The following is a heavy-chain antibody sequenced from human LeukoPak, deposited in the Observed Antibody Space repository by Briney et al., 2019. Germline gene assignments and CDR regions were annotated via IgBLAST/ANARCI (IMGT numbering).Heavy chain of an antibody. J-gene: IGHJ4*02. CDR3: ASSRYLEWRN. D-gene: IGHD3-3*01. CDR2: INSDGSTT. V-gene: IGHV3-74*01. Sequence: QSGGSLRLSCAASGFTFSSYWMHWVRQAPGKGLVWVSRINSDGSTTTYADSVKGRFTISRDNAKNTLYLQMNSLRAEDTAVYYCASSRYLEWRNWGQGTLVTVSS. CDR1: GFTFSSYW.